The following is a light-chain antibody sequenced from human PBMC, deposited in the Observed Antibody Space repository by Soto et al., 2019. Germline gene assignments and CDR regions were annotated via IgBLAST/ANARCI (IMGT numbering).Light chain of an antibody. CDR3: CSYAGSSTYV. Sequence: QSVLTQPASVSGSPGQSITISCTGTSSDVGSDKLVSWYQQHPGKAPKLMIYEGSKLPSGVYNRFSGSKSGSTASLKISGLQAEDEADYSCCSYAGSSTYVFGTGTKLTVL. CDR1: SSDVGSDKL. J-gene: IGLJ1*01. V-gene: IGLV2-23*01. CDR2: EGS.